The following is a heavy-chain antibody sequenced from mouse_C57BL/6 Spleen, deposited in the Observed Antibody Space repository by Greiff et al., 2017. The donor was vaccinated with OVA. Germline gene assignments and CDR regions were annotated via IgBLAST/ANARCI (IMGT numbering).Heavy chain of an antibody. CDR3: ARPIYYGAMDY. J-gene: IGHJ4*01. Sequence: EVHLVESGGGLVKPGGSLKLSCAASGFTFSDYGMHWVRQAPEKGLEWVAYISSGSSTIYYADTVKGRFTISRDNAKNTLFLQMTSLRSEDTAMYYCARPIYYGAMDYWGQGTSVTVSS. V-gene: IGHV5-17*01. CDR2: ISSGSSTI. CDR1: GFTFSDYG. D-gene: IGHD1-1*01.